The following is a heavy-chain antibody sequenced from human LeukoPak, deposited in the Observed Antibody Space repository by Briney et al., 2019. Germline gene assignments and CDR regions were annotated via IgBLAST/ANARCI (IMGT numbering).Heavy chain of an antibody. CDR2: INQDGTEK. D-gene: IGHD2-2*01. Sequence: PGGSLRLSCAASGFTFSSSWMSWVRQAPGKGLEWVANINQDGTEKYYVDSVKGRFTISRDNAKNSLYLQTNSLRAEDTAVYYCARGGKDKYCSSMTCPFSDYWGQGTLVTVSS. J-gene: IGHJ4*02. V-gene: IGHV3-7*01. CDR3: ARGGKDKYCSSMTCPFSDY. CDR1: GFTFSSSW.